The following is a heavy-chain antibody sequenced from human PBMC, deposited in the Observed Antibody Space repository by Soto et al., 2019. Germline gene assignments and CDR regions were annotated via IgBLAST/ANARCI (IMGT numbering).Heavy chain of an antibody. Sequence: SETLSLTCTVSGGSISSYYWSWIRQPPGKGLEWIGYIYYSGSTNYNPSLKSRVTISVDTSKNQFSLKLSSVTAADTAVYYCASPREDDFWTGYSRGSGMDVWGQGTTVNVSS. D-gene: IGHD3-3*01. CDR3: ASPREDDFWTGYSRGSGMDV. CDR1: GGSISSYY. V-gene: IGHV4-59*08. CDR2: IYYSGST. J-gene: IGHJ6*02.